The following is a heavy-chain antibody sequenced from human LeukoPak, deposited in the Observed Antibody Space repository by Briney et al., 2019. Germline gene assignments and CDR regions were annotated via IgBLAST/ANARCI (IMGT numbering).Heavy chain of an antibody. D-gene: IGHD2-2*01. V-gene: IGHV3-43*01. CDR2: INWDGGTS. CDR1: GFTFDDYT. CDR3: AKDLEPAAIAYSMDV. Sequence: GGSLRLSCAASGFTFDDYTMHWVRQAPGKGLEWVAHINWDGGTSYYAASVKGRFTISRDNSKRSLYLQMNRLRTEDTALYYCAKDLEPAAIAYSMDVWGKGTTVTVSS. J-gene: IGHJ6*03.